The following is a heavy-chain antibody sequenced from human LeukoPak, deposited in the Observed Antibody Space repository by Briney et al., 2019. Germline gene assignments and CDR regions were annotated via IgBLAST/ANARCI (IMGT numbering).Heavy chain of an antibody. D-gene: IGHD6-19*01. J-gene: IGHJ3*01. CDR2: IGPAGNT. CDR1: GFPLSGSV. CDR3: VREGYSSGRAPVFDV. Sequence: GGSLRLSCVASGFPLSGSVMPWVRQRTGKGLEWISGIGPAGNTHYLESVKDRFTISRETATDSVVLQVNSLTAGDTAIYFCVREGYSSGRAPVFDVWGQGTTVTV. V-gene: IGHV3-13*01.